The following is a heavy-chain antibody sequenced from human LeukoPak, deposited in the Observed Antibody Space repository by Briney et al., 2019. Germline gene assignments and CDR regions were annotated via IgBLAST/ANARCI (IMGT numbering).Heavy chain of an antibody. CDR1: GFTFSGYS. J-gene: IGHJ4*02. D-gene: IGHD6-13*01. CDR3: ARYSRSWYVFDS. Sequence: PGGSLRLSCAASGFTFSGYSMNWVRQAPGKGLEWISYISSSSDTIYFADSVKGRFTISRDNAKNSLYLQMNSLRDEDTAVYYCARYSRSWYVFDSWGQGTPVTVSS. V-gene: IGHV3-48*02. CDR2: ISSSSDTI.